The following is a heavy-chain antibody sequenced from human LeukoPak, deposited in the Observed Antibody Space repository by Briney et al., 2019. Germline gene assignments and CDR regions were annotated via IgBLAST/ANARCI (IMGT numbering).Heavy chain of an antibody. CDR1: GGSFSGYY. D-gene: IGHD6-13*01. V-gene: IGHV4-34*01. CDR3: ARGRYLTTLGGAAAGFLDY. CDR2: INHSGST. J-gene: IGHJ4*02. Sequence: SETLSLTCAVYGGSFSGYYWSWIRQPPGKGLEWIGEINHSGSTNYNPSLKSRVTISVDTSQKQFSLRLSSVTAADTAVYYCARGRYLTTLGGAAAGFLDYWGQGTLVTVSS.